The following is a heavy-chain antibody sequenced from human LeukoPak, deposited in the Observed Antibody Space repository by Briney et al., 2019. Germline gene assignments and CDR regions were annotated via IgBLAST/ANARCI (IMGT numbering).Heavy chain of an antibody. V-gene: IGHV1-69*10. CDR2: IIPIFGIA. J-gene: IGHJ6*02. Sequence: SVKVSCEASGGTFSSYAISWVRQAPGQGLEWMGRIIPIFGIANYAQKFQGRVTITADKSTSTAYMELSSLRSEDTAVYYCASTTNIVLMVYAIQEEYDYYGMDVWGQGTTVTVSS. CDR1: GGTFSSYA. CDR3: ASTTNIVLMVYAIQEEYDYYGMDV. D-gene: IGHD2-8*01.